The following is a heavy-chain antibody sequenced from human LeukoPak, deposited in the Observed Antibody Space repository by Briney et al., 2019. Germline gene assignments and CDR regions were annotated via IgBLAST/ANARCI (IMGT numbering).Heavy chain of an antibody. D-gene: IGHD3-9*01. CDR2: ISGSGNST. CDR1: GFTFSSYA. Sequence: GGSLRLSCGASGFTFSSYAMSWVRQAPGKGLEWVSAISGSGNSTYYADSVKGRFTISRDNSKNTLYLQMNSLRAEDTAVYYCAQLTGYYMPFLTYWGQGTLVTVSS. CDR3: AQLTGYYMPFLTY. J-gene: IGHJ4*02. V-gene: IGHV3-23*01.